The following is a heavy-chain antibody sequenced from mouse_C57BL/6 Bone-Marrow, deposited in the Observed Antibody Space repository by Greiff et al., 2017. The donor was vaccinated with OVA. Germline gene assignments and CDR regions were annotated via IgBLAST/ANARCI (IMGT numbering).Heavy chain of an antibody. CDR2: LNPTNGGT. V-gene: IGHV1-18*01. J-gene: IGHJ3*01. D-gene: IGHD1-1*01. CDR3: ARGHYYGGSYNFAY. Sequence: EVQLQQSGPELVKPGASVKIPCKASGYTFTDYNMDWVKQSHGKSLEWIGDLNPTNGGTIYNQKFKGKATLTVDKSSRTAYMELRSLTSEDTAVYYCARGHYYGGSYNFAYWGQGTLVTVSA. CDR1: GYTFTDYN.